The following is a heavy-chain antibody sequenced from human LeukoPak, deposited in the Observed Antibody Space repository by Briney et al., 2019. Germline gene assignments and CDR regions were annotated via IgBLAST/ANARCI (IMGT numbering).Heavy chain of an antibody. Sequence: SVKVSCKASGGTFISYAISWVRQAPGQGLEWMGGHIPIFGTANYAQKFQGRVTITADESTSTAYMELSSLRSEDTAVYYCARERLLLYGEFDYWGQGTLVTVSS. D-gene: IGHD2-2*02. CDR1: GGTFISYA. CDR3: ARERLLLYGEFDY. V-gene: IGHV1-69*13. J-gene: IGHJ4*02. CDR2: HIPIFGTA.